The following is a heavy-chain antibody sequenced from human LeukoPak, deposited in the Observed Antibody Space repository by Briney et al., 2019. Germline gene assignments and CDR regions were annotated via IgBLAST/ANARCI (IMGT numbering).Heavy chain of an antibody. CDR2: INTGGSIT. CDR3: AKRGVTERGVDS. CDR1: GFTFTSFA. J-gene: IGHJ4*02. V-gene: IGHV3-23*01. D-gene: IGHD2-21*02. Sequence: GGSLRLSCAASGFTFTSFAMTWVRQAPGKGLEWFSEINTGGSITYYAASVKGRFTISRDNSKNTVYLQMNSPRVEDTAVYYCAKRGVTERGVDSWGQGTLVTVS.